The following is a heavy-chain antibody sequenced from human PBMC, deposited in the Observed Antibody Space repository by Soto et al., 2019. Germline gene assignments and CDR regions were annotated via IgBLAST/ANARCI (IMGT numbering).Heavy chain of an antibody. Sequence: GSLRLSCAASGFTFSSYAMSWVRQAPGKGLESFSVISGSGGSTYYAVSVKGRFTISRDNSKNTLYLQMNSLRAEDTAVYYCAKASYSYGFSGLAYYYGMDVWGQGTTVTVSS. CDR2: ISGSGGST. CDR3: AKASYSYGFSGLAYYYGMDV. CDR1: GFTFSSYA. D-gene: IGHD5-18*01. J-gene: IGHJ6*02. V-gene: IGHV3-23*01.